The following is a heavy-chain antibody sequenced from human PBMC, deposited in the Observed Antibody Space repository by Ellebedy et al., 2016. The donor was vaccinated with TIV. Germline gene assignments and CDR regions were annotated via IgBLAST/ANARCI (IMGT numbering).Heavy chain of an antibody. Sequence: ASVKVSXXASGYTFTSYYMHWVRQAPGQGLEWMGWINPNSGGTNYAQKFQGRVTMTRDTSISTAYMELSRLRSDDTAVYYCARDRARTADNYYYYMDVWGKGTTVTVSS. V-gene: IGHV1-2*02. CDR2: INPNSGGT. D-gene: IGHD6-13*01. J-gene: IGHJ6*03. CDR3: ARDRARTADNYYYYMDV. CDR1: GYTFTSYY.